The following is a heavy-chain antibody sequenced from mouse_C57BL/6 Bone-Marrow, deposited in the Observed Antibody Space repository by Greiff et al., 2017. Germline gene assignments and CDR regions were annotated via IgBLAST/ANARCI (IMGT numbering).Heavy chain of an antibody. CDR1: GYTFTSYG. V-gene: IGHV1-81*01. J-gene: IGHJ4*01. Sequence: VMLVESGAELARPGASVKLSCKASGYTFTSYGISWVKQRTGQGLEWIGEIYPRSGNTYYNEKFKGKATLTADKSSSTAYMELRSLTSEASAVYFCARAFMTTVVATGEYAMDYWGQGTSVTVSS. D-gene: IGHD1-1*01. CDR2: IYPRSGNT. CDR3: ARAFMTTVVATGEYAMDY.